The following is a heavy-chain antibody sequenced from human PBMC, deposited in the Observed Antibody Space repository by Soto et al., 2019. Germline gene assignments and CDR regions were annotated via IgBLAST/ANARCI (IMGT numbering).Heavy chain of an antibody. Sequence: SVKVSCKASRYSFTTYALHWVRQAPGQRLEWMGWINAGNGDTKYSEKFQGRVTITRDTSANTAYMELSSLRSEDTSVYYCARDPGTGAALRAYHFDYWGQGTLVTVSS. CDR3: ARDPGTGAALRAYHFDY. CDR1: RYSFTTYA. J-gene: IGHJ4*02. V-gene: IGHV1-3*01. D-gene: IGHD1-1*01. CDR2: INAGNGDT.